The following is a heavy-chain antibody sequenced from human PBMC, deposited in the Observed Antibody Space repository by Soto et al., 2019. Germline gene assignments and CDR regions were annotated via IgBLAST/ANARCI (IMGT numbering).Heavy chain of an antibody. J-gene: IGHJ5*02. V-gene: IGHV1-18*01. D-gene: IGHD1-26*01. CDR1: GYTFTSTY. CDR3: ARGGGAHYRFDP. Sequence: QVQLVQSGAELRKPGASVKVSCKASGYTFTSTYLTWVRQAPGRGLEWVGWISPDTGNTNYAKKFQGRVTLTTDTSTNTVYIELRSLSPDDTAVYYCARGGGAHYRFDPWGQGTLVTVSS. CDR2: ISPDTGNT.